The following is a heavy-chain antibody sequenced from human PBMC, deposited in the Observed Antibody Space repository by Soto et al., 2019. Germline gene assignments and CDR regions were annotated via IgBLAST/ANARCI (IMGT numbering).Heavy chain of an antibody. CDR2: MNPNSGNT. CDR1: GYTFTSYD. CDR3: ARSGGIITIFGVVIMSNWFDP. Sequence: QVQLVQSGAEVKKPGASVKVSCKASGYTFTSYDINWVRQATGQGLEWMGWMNPNSGNTGYAQKFQGRVTMTRNTSISTAYMELSSLRSEDTAVYYCARSGGIITIFGVVIMSNWFDPCGQGTLVTVSS. D-gene: IGHD3-3*01. V-gene: IGHV1-8*01. J-gene: IGHJ5*02.